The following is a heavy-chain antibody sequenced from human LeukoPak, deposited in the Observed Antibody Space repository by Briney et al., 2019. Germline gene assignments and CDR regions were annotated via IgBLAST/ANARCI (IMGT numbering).Heavy chain of an antibody. CDR1: GFTFGSYG. CDR3: AKYGMTTVTYIDY. V-gene: IGHV3-30*18. CDR2: ISYDGSIK. D-gene: IGHD4-17*01. Sequence: GGSLRLSCAASGFTFGSYGLHWVRQAPGKGLEWVAVISYDGSIKYYADSVKGRFTISRDSSKNTLYLQMNSLRAEDTAVYYCAKYGMTTVTYIDYWGQGTLVTVSS. J-gene: IGHJ4*02.